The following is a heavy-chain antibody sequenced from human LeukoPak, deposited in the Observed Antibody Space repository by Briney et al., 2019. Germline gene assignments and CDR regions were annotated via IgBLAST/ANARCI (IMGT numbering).Heavy chain of an antibody. J-gene: IGHJ3*02. CDR1: GFTFNRNW. CDR3: GGDAFNFGGDLFAI. V-gene: IGHV3-7*01. D-gene: IGHD3-16*01. CDR2: INQDGSAA. Sequence: GGSLRLSCITPGFTFNRNWMSWVRLAPGKGLEWVANINQDGSAANYVDSVKGRFTISRDNTKNSLYLQMNSLRVEDTAVYYCGGDAFNFGGDLFAIWGQGTVVTVSS.